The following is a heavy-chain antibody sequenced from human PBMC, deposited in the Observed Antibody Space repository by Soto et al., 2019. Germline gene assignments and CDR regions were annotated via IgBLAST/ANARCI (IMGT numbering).Heavy chain of an antibody. D-gene: IGHD7-27*01. V-gene: IGHV3-33*01. Sequence: GGSLRLSCAASGFIFNSFGMHWVRQAPGKGLEWVAHIWYDGSNTYYADSVKGRFTISRDNSRNTLYLQMNSLRAEDTAVYHCVRDLLGSGGHFDYWGQGTPVTVSS. CDR3: VRDLLGSGGHFDY. CDR2: IWYDGSNT. J-gene: IGHJ4*02. CDR1: GFIFNSFG.